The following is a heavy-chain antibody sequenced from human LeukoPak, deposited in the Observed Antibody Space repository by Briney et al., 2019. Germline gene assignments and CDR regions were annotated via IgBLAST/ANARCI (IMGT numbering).Heavy chain of an antibody. J-gene: IGHJ6*02. Sequence: SETLSLTCTVSGGSISSYYGSWIRQPPGKGLVWIGYIYYSGSTNYNPSLKSRVTISVDTSKNQFSLKLSSVTAADTAVYYCAANETPKDFWSGYYTYYYYGMDVWGQGTTVTVSS. CDR2: IYYSGST. CDR1: GGSISSYY. D-gene: IGHD3-3*01. V-gene: IGHV4-59*01. CDR3: AANETPKDFWSGYYTYYYYGMDV.